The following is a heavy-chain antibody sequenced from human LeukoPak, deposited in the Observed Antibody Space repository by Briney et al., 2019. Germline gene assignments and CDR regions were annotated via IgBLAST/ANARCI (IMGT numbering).Heavy chain of an antibody. CDR2: IIPIFGTA. CDR1: GGTFSSYA. D-gene: IGHD6-13*01. J-gene: IGHJ6*02. Sequence: SVKVSCKASGGTFSSYAISWVRQAPGQGLEWMGGIIPIFGTANYAQKFQGRVTITTDESTSTAYMELSSLRSEDTAVYYCAGASSWRPPYYYYGMDVWGQGTTVTVSS. V-gene: IGHV1-69*05. CDR3: AGASSWRPPYYYYGMDV.